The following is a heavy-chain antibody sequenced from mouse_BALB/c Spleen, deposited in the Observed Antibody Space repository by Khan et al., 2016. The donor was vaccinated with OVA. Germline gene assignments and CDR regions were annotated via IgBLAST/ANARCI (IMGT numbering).Heavy chain of an antibody. CDR1: GYTFTTYW. J-gene: IGHJ3*01. CDR3: ARLYYSWLAD. CDR2: INPSNGRT. Sequence: QVQLKQSGAELVKPGASVKLSCKASGYTFTTYWMHWVKQRPGQGLEWIGEINPSNGRTNNNEKFKSKATLTVDKSSSTAYMQLSSLTSEDSAVYFCARLYYSWLADWGQGTLVTVSA. V-gene: IGHV1S81*02. D-gene: IGHD2-1*01.